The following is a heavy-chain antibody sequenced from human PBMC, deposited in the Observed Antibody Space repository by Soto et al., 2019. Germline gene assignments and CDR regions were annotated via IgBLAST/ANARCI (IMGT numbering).Heavy chain of an antibody. CDR1: GGTFSSYT. Sequence: GASVKVSCKASGGTFSSYTISWVRQAPGQGVEWMGRIIPILGIANYAQKFQGRVTITPDKSTSTAYMELSSLRSEDTAVYYCARERVRLGTYSSSWYQFDYSGQGTLVTVSS. V-gene: IGHV1-69*04. CDR2: IIPILGIA. CDR3: ARERVRLGTYSSSWYQFDY. J-gene: IGHJ4*02. D-gene: IGHD6-13*01.